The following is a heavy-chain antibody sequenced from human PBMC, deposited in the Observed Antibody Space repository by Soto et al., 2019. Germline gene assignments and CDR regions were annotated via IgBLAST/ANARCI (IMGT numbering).Heavy chain of an antibody. Sequence: SETLSLTCTVSGGSISSYYWSWIRQPPGKGLEWIGYIYYSGSTNYNPSLKSRVTISVDTSKNQFSLKLSSVTAADTAVYYCARHRGIAAAAPFDYWGQGTLVTVSS. CDR1: GGSISSYY. J-gene: IGHJ4*02. CDR3: ARHRGIAAAAPFDY. D-gene: IGHD6-13*01. CDR2: IYYSGST. V-gene: IGHV4-59*08.